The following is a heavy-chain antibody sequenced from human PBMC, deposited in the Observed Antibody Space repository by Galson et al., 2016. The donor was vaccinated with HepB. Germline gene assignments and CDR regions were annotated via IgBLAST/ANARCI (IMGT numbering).Heavy chain of an antibody. CDR3: AKDPKSPYYMDV. J-gene: IGHJ6*04. CDR1: GFMFSNYG. CDR2: ISYDGNNK. Sequence: SLRLSCAASGFMFSNYGMHWVRQAPGKGLEWEALISYDGNNKYYADFMKGRFTISRDNSNNTLYLQVNSLRAEDTAVYYCAKDPKSPYYMDVWGKGTTVTASS. V-gene: IGHV3-30*18. D-gene: IGHD2-21*01.